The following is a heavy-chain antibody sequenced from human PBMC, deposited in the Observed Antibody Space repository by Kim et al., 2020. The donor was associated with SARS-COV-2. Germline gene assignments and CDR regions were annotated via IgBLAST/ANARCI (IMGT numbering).Heavy chain of an antibody. CDR2: ISGSGSST. CDR1: GFTFSSYA. Sequence: GGSLRLSCAASGFTFSSYAMSWVRQAPGKGLEWVSAISGSGSSTYYADSVKGRFTISRDNSKNTLYLQMNSLRAEDTAVYYCAKDPHYDFWSGYYFDYWGQGTLVTVSS. J-gene: IGHJ4*02. D-gene: IGHD3-3*01. CDR3: AKDPHYDFWSGYYFDY. V-gene: IGHV3-23*01.